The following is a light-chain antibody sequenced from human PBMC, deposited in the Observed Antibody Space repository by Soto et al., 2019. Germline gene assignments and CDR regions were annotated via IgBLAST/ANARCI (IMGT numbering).Light chain of an antibody. V-gene: IGLV2-14*01. CDR1: SSDVGGYNY. CDR2: DVS. J-gene: IGLJ2*01. Sequence: QSALTQPASVSGSPGQSITISCTGTSSDVGGYNYVSWYQQHPGKAPKLMIYDVSNRPSGVSNRFSGSKSGNTASLTISGLQAEDEADYYCRSYTSSSTSVVFGGGTKLTAL. CDR3: RSYTSSSTSVV.